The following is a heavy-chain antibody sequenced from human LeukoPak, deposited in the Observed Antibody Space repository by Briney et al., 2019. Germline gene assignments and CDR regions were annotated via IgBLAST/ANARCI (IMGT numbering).Heavy chain of an antibody. CDR1: GYTFTDYC. Sequence: GASVKVSCKASGYTFTDYCMHWVRQAPGQGLEWMGWINPNSGGTNYAQKFQGRVTMTRDTSISIAYMELSRLRSDDTAVYYCARAEPGSRLLAEYFQHWGQGTLVTVSS. J-gene: IGHJ1*01. CDR2: INPNSGGT. D-gene: IGHD2-21*02. CDR3: ARAEPGSRLLAEYFQH. V-gene: IGHV1-2*02.